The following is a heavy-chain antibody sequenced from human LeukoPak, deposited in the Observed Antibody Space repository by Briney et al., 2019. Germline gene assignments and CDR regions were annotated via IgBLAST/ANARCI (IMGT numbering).Heavy chain of an antibody. D-gene: IGHD3-10*01. Sequence: PSETLSLTCTGSGGSISSYYWSWLRQPPGKGLEWIGYIYYSGSTNYNPSLKSRVTISVDTSKNQFSLKLSSVTAADTAVYYCARGGYGSGSYRDYWGQGTLVTVSS. V-gene: IGHV4-59*08. CDR2: IYYSGST. CDR1: GGSISSYY. CDR3: ARGGYGSGSYRDY. J-gene: IGHJ4*02.